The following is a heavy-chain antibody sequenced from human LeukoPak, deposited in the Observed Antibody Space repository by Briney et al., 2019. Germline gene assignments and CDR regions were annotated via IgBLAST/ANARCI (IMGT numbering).Heavy chain of an antibody. D-gene: IGHD2-2*01. CDR2: ISGSGGST. Sequence: PGGSLRLSCAASGFTFSSYAMSWVRQAPGKGLEWVSAISGSGGSTYYADSVKGRFTISRDNSKNTLYLQMNSLRAEDTAVYYCAKGIGYCSSTSCPPPRAFDYWGQGTLVTVSS. J-gene: IGHJ4*02. CDR3: AKGIGYCSSTSCPPPRAFDY. V-gene: IGHV3-23*01. CDR1: GFTFSSYA.